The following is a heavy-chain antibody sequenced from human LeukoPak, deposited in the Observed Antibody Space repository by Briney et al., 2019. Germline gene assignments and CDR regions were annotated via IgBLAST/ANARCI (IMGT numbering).Heavy chain of an antibody. V-gene: IGHV4-39*07. CDR3: ARKYYDFWSGRESYFDY. Sequence: SETLSLTCAVYGSLDIYYFMFVRQPPGKGLEWIGSIYYSGSTYYNPSLKSRVTISVDTSKNQFSLKLSSVTAADTAVYYCARKYYDFWSGRESYFDYWGQGTLVTVSS. D-gene: IGHD3-3*01. CDR1: GSLDIYY. J-gene: IGHJ4*02. CDR2: IYYSGST.